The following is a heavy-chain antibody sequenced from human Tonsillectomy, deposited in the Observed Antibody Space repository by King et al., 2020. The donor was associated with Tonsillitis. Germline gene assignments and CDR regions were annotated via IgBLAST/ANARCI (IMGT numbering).Heavy chain of an antibody. CDR3: AKDGIRYSSSWYSGYYFDY. Sequence: VQLVESGGGVVQPGRSLRLSCAASGFTFSSYGMHWVRQAPGKGLEWVAVISYDGSNKYYADSVKGRFTISRDNSKNTLYLQMNSLRAEDTAVYYCAKDGIRYSSSWYSGYYFDYWGQGTLVTVSS. CDR1: GFTFSSYG. CDR2: ISYDGSNK. D-gene: IGHD6-13*01. J-gene: IGHJ4*02. V-gene: IGHV3-30*18.